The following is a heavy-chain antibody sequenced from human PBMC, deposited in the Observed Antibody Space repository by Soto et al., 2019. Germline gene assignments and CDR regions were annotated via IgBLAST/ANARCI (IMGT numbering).Heavy chain of an antibody. CDR1: GYTFTSYA. D-gene: IGHD6-13*01. CDR2: INAGNGNT. Sequence: QVQLVQSGAEVKKPGASVKVSCKASGYTFTSYAMHWVRQAPGQRLEWMGWINAGNGNTKYSPKFQGRVTSTRETSASIAYMELSSLRSADTAVYYCAKTYSSSWSNWFEPWGQGPLVTVSS. J-gene: IGHJ5*02. V-gene: IGHV1-3*01. CDR3: AKTYSSSWSNWFEP.